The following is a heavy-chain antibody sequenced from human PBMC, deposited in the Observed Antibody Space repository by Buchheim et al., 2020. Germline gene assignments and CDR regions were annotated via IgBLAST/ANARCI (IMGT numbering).Heavy chain of an antibody. V-gene: IGHV4-30-2*01. J-gene: IGHJ4*02. CDR1: GDPITSGPYS. CDR3: ARGYRYAYYFDY. CDR2: TYHSGSP. Sequence: HLQLQESDSGLVKPSETLSLTCAVSGDPITSGPYSWSWIRQRPGKGLEWIGYTYHSGSPNYNPSLKSRVIISVDKSKNQLSLNLRSMTAADTAVYYCARGYRYAYYFDYWGQGTL. D-gene: IGHD3-16*02.